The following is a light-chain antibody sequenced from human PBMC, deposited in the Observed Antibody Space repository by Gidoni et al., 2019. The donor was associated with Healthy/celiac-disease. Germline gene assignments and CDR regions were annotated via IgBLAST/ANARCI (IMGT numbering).Light chain of an antibody. V-gene: IGLV1-51*01. CDR3: GTWDSSLSAGGV. CDR2: DNN. CDR1: SSNIGNNY. Sequence: QSVLTQPHSVSADPGQKVTISCSGSSSNIGNNYVSWSQQPPGTAPKLLIYDNNKRPSGIPDRFSGSKSGTSATLGITGLQTGDEADYYCGTWDSSLSAGGVFGGGTKLTVL. J-gene: IGLJ3*02.